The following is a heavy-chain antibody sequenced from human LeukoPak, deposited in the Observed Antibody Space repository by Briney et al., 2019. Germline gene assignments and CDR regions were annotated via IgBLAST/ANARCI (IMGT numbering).Heavy chain of an antibody. CDR3: AKQSNNHYYQRASDY. CDR1: GFTLNGYW. J-gene: IGHJ4*02. V-gene: IGHV3-74*01. CDR2: INSDGSTT. D-gene: IGHD1-26*01. Sequence: GGSLGLSCAAPGFTLNGYWMHWVRQAPGKGLVWVSRINSDGSTTSYADSVKGRFTISRDNSNNTLYLQMNSLRAEDTAVYFCAKQSNNHYYQRASDYWGQGTLVTVSS.